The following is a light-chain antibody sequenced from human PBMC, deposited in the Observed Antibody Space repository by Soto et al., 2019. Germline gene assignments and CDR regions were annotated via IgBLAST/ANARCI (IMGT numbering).Light chain of an antibody. J-gene: IGKJ1*01. Sequence: EIVLTQSPGTLSLSPGERVTLSCRASQSVSSNFLAWYQQKPGQPPRLLIYGASTRATGIPARFSGSGSGTEFTLTISSLQSVDFAVYSCQQYNNWPWTFGQGTKVDIK. CDR2: GAS. V-gene: IGKV3-15*01. CDR3: QQYNNWPWT. CDR1: QSVSSN.